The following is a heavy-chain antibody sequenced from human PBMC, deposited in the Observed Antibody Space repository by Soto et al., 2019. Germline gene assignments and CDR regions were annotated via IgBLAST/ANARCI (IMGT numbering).Heavy chain of an antibody. V-gene: IGHV3-21*01. CDR3: ARDLLQTYYDILTQNAPRWFDP. D-gene: IGHD3-9*01. CDR1: GFTFSSYT. Sequence: SLRLSCAASGFTFSSYTMNWVRQAPGKGLEWVSSISSRSSYIHYADSLKGRFTISRDNAKSSLYLQMNSLRAEDTAVYYCARDLLQTYYDILTQNAPRWFDPWGQGALVTVSS. CDR2: ISSRSSYI. J-gene: IGHJ5*02.